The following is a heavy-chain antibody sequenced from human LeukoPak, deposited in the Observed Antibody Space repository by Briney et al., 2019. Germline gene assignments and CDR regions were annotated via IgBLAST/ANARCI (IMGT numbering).Heavy chain of an antibody. CDR2: IYPDDSDT. CDR1: GYSFTSYG. Sequence: GESLKISCQGSGYSFTSYGIGWVRQMPGKGLEWVGIIYPDDSDTRYGPSFQGQVTIPADKSTSTAYLQWGSLKASDTAMYYCARLDILGATYVDYWGQGTLVTVSS. V-gene: IGHV5-51*01. J-gene: IGHJ4*02. D-gene: IGHD1-26*01. CDR3: ARLDILGATYVDY.